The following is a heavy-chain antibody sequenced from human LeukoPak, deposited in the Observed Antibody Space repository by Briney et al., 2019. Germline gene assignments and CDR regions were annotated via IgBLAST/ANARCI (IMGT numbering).Heavy chain of an antibody. Sequence: PGGSLRLSCVASGFTVSSNYMSWVRQAPGKGLEWVSVIYSGGSTYYAESVKGRFTISRDNSKNTVYLQMNSLRAEDTAIYYCARDSDYYAFTYWGQGTLVTVSS. J-gene: IGHJ4*02. CDR2: IYSGGST. CDR1: GFTVSSNY. D-gene: IGHD1-26*01. CDR3: ARDSDYYAFTY. V-gene: IGHV3-53*01.